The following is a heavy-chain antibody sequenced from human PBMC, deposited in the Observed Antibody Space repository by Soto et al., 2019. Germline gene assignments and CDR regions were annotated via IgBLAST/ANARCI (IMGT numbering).Heavy chain of an antibody. D-gene: IGHD3-10*01. CDR1: GGSISRSSYY. CDR2: IYYSGST. V-gene: IGHV4-39*01. J-gene: IGHJ4*02. CDR3: ATLSFGEADY. Sequence: QLQLQESGPGLVKPSETLSLTCTVSGGSISRSSYYWGWIRQPPGKGLEWIGSIYYSGSTQYNPSLKSRVTISADTSKNQFSRKLSSVTAADTAVYYCATLSFGEADYWGQGTLVTVSS.